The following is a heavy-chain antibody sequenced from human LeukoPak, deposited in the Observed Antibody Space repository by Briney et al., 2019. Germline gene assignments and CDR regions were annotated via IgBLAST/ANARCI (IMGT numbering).Heavy chain of an antibody. J-gene: IGHJ4*02. CDR1: GYTFTSYG. Sequence: ASVKVSCKASGYTFTSYGISWVRQAPGQGLGWMGWISAYNGNTNYAQKFQGRVTMTRDTSMTTAYMELSSLISDDTAVYYCARDSCSLSSCPFFGYWGQGILVTVSS. D-gene: IGHD2-2*01. CDR3: ARDSCSLSSCPFFGY. V-gene: IGHV1-18*01. CDR2: ISAYNGNT.